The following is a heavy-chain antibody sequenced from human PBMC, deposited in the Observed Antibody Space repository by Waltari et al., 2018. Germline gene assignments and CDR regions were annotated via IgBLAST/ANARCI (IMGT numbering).Heavy chain of an antibody. CDR1: GYIFTSYD. V-gene: IGHV1-8*02. CDR3: ARPQTISTSWLAS. J-gene: IGHJ5*01. Sequence: QVQLVQSGAEVKKPRASVKVSCKASGYIFTSYDINWVRQATGQGLEWMGWMNANSGHTGYAQTFQGRITLTMNTSISTAYMELSSLRSDDTAVYYCARPQTISTSWLASWGQGTLVTVSA. D-gene: IGHD2-2*01. CDR2: MNANSGHT.